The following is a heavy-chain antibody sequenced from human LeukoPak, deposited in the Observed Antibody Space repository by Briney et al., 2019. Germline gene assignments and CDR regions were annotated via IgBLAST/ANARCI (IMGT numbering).Heavy chain of an antibody. Sequence: GGSLRLSCAVSGFTFDDYTMHWVRQAPGKGLEWVSLISWDGGSTHYADSVKGRITISRDNSKNSLYLQMNSLRTEDTAVYYCARVRDYGDFYFDYWGQGTLVTVSS. D-gene: IGHD4-17*01. CDR1: GFTFDDYT. J-gene: IGHJ4*02. CDR3: ARVRDYGDFYFDY. V-gene: IGHV3-43*01. CDR2: ISWDGGST.